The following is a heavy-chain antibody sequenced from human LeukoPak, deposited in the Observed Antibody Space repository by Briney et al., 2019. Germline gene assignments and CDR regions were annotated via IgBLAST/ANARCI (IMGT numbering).Heavy chain of an antibody. Sequence: KSSETLSLTCTVSGGSISSYYWSWIRKPPGKGLEWIGEINHSGSTNYNPSLKSRVTISVDTSKNQFSLKLSSVTAADTAVYYCARGLDPGDYYDSSETDYWGQGTLVTVSS. CDR1: GGSISSYY. J-gene: IGHJ4*02. CDR3: ARGLDPGDYYDSSETDY. V-gene: IGHV4-34*01. CDR2: INHSGST. D-gene: IGHD3-22*01.